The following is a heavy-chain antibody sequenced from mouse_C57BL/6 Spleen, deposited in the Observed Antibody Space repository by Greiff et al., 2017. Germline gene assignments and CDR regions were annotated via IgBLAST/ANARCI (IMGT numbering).Heavy chain of an antibody. CDR3: AREGGSSLYYAMDY. J-gene: IGHJ4*01. CDR2: IDPANGNT. CDR1: GFHIKNTY. V-gene: IGHV14-3*01. D-gene: IGHD1-1*01. Sequence: VQLQQSVAELVRPGASVKLSCTASGFHIKNTYMHWVKQRPEQGLEWIGRIDPANGNTKYAPKFQGKATITADTSSNTAYLQLSSLTSEDTAIYYCAREGGSSLYYAMDYWGQGTSVTVSS.